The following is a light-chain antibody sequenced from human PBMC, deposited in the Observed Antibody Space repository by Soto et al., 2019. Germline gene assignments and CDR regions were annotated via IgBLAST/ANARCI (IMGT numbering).Light chain of an antibody. Sequence: EIVMTQSPATLSVSPGERATLSCRASQSVSRNLAWYQQKPGQAPRLLIYDATFRATAVPDRFSGSGSGTDFTLTISSLEPEDFAVYHCQQYGNPPTFGQGTKVEIK. V-gene: IGKV3D-15*01. CDR1: QSVSRN. CDR2: DAT. CDR3: QQYGNPPT. J-gene: IGKJ1*01.